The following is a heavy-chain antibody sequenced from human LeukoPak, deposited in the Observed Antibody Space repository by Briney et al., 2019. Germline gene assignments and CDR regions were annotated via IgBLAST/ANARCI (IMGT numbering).Heavy chain of an antibody. CDR3: ARDIVVVPAAISILVYYMDV. D-gene: IGHD2-2*02. J-gene: IGHJ6*03. CDR2: IYTSGST. CDR1: GGSISSYY. V-gene: IGHV4-4*07. Sequence: PSETLSLTCTVSGGSISSYYWSWIRQPAGKGLEGIGRIYTSGSTNYNPSLKSRVTMSVDTSKNQFSLKLSSVTAADPAVYYCARDIVVVPAAISILVYYMDVWGKGTTVTVSS.